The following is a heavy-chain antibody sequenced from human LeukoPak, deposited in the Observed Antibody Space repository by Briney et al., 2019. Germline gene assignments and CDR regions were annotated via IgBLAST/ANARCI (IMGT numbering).Heavy chain of an antibody. D-gene: IGHD6-19*01. CDR3: AKRSSGWYKSAFDI. CDR2: IIPIFGTA. Sequence: AASVKVSCKASGGTFSSYAISWVRQAPGQGLEWMGGIIPIFGTANYAQKFQGRVTITADESTSTAYMELSSLRSEDTAVYYCAKRSSGWYKSAFDIWGQGTMVTVSS. CDR1: GGTFSSYA. V-gene: IGHV1-69*13. J-gene: IGHJ3*02.